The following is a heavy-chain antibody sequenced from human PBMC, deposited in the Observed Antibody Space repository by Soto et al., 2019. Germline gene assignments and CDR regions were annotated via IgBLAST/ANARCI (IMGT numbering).Heavy chain of an antibody. CDR1: GYTFTSYA. CDR3: ARAHYDILTGYYRSSHWFDP. Sequence: ASVKVSCKASGYTFTSYAMHWVRQAPGQRLEWMGWINAGNGNTKYSQKFQGRVTITRDTSASTAYMELSSLRSEDTAVYYCARAHYDILTGYYRSSHWFDPWGQGTLVTVSS. D-gene: IGHD3-9*01. V-gene: IGHV1-3*01. CDR2: INAGNGNT. J-gene: IGHJ5*02.